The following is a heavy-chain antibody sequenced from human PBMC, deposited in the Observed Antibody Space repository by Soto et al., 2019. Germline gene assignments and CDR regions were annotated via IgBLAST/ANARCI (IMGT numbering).Heavy chain of an antibody. CDR1: GYTFTGYY. CDR2: INPNSGGT. Sequence: ASVKFSCKASGYTFTGYYMHWVRQAPGQGLEWMGWINPNSGGTNYAQKFQGRVTMTRDTSISTAYMELSRLRSDDTAVYYCARVVSGGSYYLYYYYGMDVWGQGTTVTVSS. CDR3: ARVVSGGSYYLYYYYGMDV. V-gene: IGHV1-2*02. J-gene: IGHJ6*02. D-gene: IGHD1-26*01.